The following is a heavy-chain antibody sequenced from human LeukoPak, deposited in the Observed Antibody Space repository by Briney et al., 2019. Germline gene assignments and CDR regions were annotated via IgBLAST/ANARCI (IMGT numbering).Heavy chain of an antibody. CDR3: ARDTWTSFYYYYYMDV. Sequence: GGSLRLSCAASGFTFDDYGMSWVRQAPGKGLESVSSISSSSSYIYYADSVKGRFTISRDNAKNSLYLQMNSLRAEATAVYYCARDTWTSFYYYYYMDVWGKGTTVTVSS. J-gene: IGHJ6*03. V-gene: IGHV3-21*01. CDR1: GFTFDDYG. D-gene: IGHD3/OR15-3a*01. CDR2: ISSSSSYI.